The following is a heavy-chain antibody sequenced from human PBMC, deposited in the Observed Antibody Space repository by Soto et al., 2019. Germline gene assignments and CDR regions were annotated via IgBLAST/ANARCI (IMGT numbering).Heavy chain of an antibody. CDR1: GGTFSSYA. CDR2: IIPIFGTA. J-gene: IGHJ4*02. V-gene: IGHV1-69*13. D-gene: IGHD6-13*01. CDR3: AREGIAAAGTYDY. Sequence: SVKVSCKASGGTFSSYAISWVRQAPGQGLEWMGGIIPIFGTANYAQKFQGRVTITADESTSTAYMELSSLRSEDTAVYYCAREGIAAAGTYDYWGQGTLVTVSS.